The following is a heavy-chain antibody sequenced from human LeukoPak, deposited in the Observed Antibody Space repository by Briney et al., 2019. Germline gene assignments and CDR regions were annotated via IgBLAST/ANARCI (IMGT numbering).Heavy chain of an antibody. V-gene: IGHV3-48*01. J-gene: IGHJ4*02. D-gene: IGHD2-21*02. CDR3: ARDSKSGLMVTAILDY. CDR2: ISSSSSTI. Sequence: GGSLRLSCAASGFTFNNYNMNWVRQAPGKGLEWISYISSSSSTIYYADSVKGRFNISRDNAKNSLYLQMDSLRAEDTAVYYCARDSKSGLMVTAILDYWGQGTLVSVSS. CDR1: GFTFNNYN.